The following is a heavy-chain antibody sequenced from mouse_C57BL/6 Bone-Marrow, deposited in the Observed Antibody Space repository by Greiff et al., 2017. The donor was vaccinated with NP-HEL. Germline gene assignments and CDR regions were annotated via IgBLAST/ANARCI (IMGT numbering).Heavy chain of an antibody. CDR3: ARGRYSNYIYAMDY. Sequence: EVQLVESGGGLVKPGGSLKLSCAGSGFTFSSYAMSWVRQTPEKRLEWVATISDGGSYTYYPDNVKGRFTISRDNAKNNLYLQMSHLKSEDTAMYYCARGRYSNYIYAMDYWGQGTSVTVSS. J-gene: IGHJ4*01. CDR2: ISDGGSYT. V-gene: IGHV5-4*01. D-gene: IGHD2-5*01. CDR1: GFTFSSYA.